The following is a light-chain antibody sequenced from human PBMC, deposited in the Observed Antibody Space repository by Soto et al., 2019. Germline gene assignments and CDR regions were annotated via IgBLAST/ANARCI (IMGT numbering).Light chain of an antibody. CDR3: CSYAGRVV. Sequence: QSALTQPRSVSGSPGQSVTISCTGTSSDVGGYNYVSWNQQHPGKAPKLMIYDVSKRPSGVPDRFSGSKSGNTASLTISGLQAEYEADYYCCSYAGRVVFGGGTKLTVL. CDR1: SSDVGGYNY. CDR2: DVS. J-gene: IGLJ2*01. V-gene: IGLV2-11*01.